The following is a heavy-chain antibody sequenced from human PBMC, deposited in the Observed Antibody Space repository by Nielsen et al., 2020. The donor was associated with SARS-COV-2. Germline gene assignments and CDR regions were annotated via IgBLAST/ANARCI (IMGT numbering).Heavy chain of an antibody. CDR2: IKQDGSEK. J-gene: IGHJ4*02. D-gene: IGHD1-26*01. V-gene: IGHV3-7*01. CDR3: ARERGSVVNDF. Sequence: VRQAPGKGLEWVANIKQDGSEKYYVDSVKGRFTISRDNAKNSLYLQMDSLRDEDTAVYYCARERGSVVNDFWGQGTLVTVSS.